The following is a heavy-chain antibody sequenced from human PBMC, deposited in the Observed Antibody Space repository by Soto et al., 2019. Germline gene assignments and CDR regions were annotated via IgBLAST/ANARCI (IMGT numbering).Heavy chain of an antibody. D-gene: IGHD3-3*01. Sequence: QVLLVESGGGVVQPGRSLRLSCAASEFTFSTYPMHWVRQAPGKGLEWVAVISYDGTNTYYADSVKGRFTISRDNSKNTLSLQMNSLRGDDTAVYYCARGASDFWNAYPEIHFCDYCGQGAPVFVSS. V-gene: IGHV3-30-3*01. CDR1: EFTFSTYP. CDR2: ISYDGTNT. CDR3: ARGASDFWNAYPEIHFCDY. J-gene: IGHJ4*02.